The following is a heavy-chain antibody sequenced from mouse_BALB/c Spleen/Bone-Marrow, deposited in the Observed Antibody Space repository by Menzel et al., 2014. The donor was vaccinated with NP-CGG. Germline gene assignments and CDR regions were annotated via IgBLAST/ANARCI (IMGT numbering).Heavy chain of an antibody. CDR2: IRSKSNNYAT. CDR3: VRHGYGNYGAMDY. Sequence: EVQVVESGGGLVQPKGSLKLSCAASGFTFNTYAMNWVRPAPGKGLEWVARIRSKSNNYATYHADSVKDRFTISRDDSQSRLYLQMNNLKTEDTAMYYCVRHGYGNYGAMDYWGQGTSVTVSS. J-gene: IGHJ4*01. V-gene: IGHV10-1*02. D-gene: IGHD2-10*02. CDR1: GFTFNTYA.